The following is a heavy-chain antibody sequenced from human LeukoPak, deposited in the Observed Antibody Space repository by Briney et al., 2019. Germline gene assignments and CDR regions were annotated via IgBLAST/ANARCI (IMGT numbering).Heavy chain of an antibody. J-gene: IGHJ1*01. CDR2: ISYDGSNK. Sequence: PGRSLRLSCAASGFTFSSYGMHWVRQAPGKGLEWVAVISYDGSNKYYADSVKGRFTISRDNSKNTLYLQMNSLRAEDTAVYYCARDLTTSSTAYFHHWGQGTLVTVSS. V-gene: IGHV3-30*03. CDR1: GFTFSSYG. CDR3: ARDLTTSSTAYFHH. D-gene: IGHD6-6*01.